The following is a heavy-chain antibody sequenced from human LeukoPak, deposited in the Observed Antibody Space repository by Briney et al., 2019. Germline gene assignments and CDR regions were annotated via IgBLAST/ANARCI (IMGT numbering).Heavy chain of an antibody. Sequence: SETLSLTCTVSGGSISSYYWSWIRQPPGKGLEWIGYIYHSGSTYYNPSLKSRVTISVDRSKNQFSLKLSSVTAADTAVYYCARGGSSWSPRWWFDPWGQGTLVTVSS. CDR2: IYHSGST. J-gene: IGHJ5*02. CDR1: GGSISSYY. CDR3: ARGGSSWSPRWWFDP. V-gene: IGHV4-59*12. D-gene: IGHD6-13*01.